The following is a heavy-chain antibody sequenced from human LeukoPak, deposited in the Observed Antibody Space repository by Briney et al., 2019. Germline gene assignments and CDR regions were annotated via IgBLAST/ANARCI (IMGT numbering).Heavy chain of an antibody. J-gene: IGHJ4*02. CDR1: GGSISIGSSYY. V-gene: IGHV4-39*01. CDR2: TYYTGKT. Sequence: PSGTLSLTCNVSGGSISIGSSYYWGWIRQPPGKGLEWIGTTYYTGKTYSNPPLKSRVTISVDTSKNQFSLELRSVTAADTAVYYCAGSLGPSTKGLAYWGQGNLVTVSS. CDR3: AGSLGPSTKGLAY. D-gene: IGHD1-26*01.